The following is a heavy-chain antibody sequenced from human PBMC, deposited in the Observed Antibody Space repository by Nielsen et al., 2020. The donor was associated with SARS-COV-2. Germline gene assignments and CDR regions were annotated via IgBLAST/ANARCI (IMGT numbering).Heavy chain of an antibody. D-gene: IGHD2-2*01. CDR1: GFTFSSYG. CDR2: ISYDGSNK. Sequence: GGSLRLSCAASGFTFSSYGMHWVRQAPGKGLEWVAVISYDGSNKYYADSVKGRFTISRDNSKNTLYLQMNSLRAEDTAVYYCARDLLASSRAFDIWGRGTMVTVSS. J-gene: IGHJ3*02. V-gene: IGHV3-30*03. CDR3: ARDLLASSRAFDI.